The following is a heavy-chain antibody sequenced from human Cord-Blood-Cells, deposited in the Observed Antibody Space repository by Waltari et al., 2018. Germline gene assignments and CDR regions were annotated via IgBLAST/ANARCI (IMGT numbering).Heavy chain of an antibody. CDR1: GGSISSYY. J-gene: IGHJ4*02. CDR3: ARDGAPGIAAAGTASFDY. V-gene: IGHV4-4*07. D-gene: IGHD6-13*01. Sequence: QVQLQESGPGLVKPSETLSLTCTVSGGSISSYYLSLIRPPGGKGREWIGRIYTSGSTNYNPSLKSRVTMSVDTSKNQFSLKLSSVTAADTAVYYCARDGAPGIAAAGTASFDYWGQGTLVTVSS. CDR2: IYTSGST.